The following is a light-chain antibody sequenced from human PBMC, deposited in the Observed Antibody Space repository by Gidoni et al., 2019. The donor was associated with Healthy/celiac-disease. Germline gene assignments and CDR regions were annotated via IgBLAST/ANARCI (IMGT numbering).Light chain of an antibody. V-gene: IGKV1-33*01. J-gene: IGKJ1*01. CDR1: QDISNY. Sequence: DIQMTQSPSSLSASVGDRVTITCQASQDISNYLNWYQQKPGKAPKLLIYDASNLETGVPSRFSGSGSGTDFTFTISSLQPEDIATYYCQQCDNLPWTFXLXTKVEIK. CDR2: DAS. CDR3: QQCDNLPWT.